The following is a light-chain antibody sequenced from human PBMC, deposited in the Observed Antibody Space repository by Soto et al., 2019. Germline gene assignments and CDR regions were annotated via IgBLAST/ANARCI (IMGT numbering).Light chain of an antibody. V-gene: IGKV3-15*01. Sequence: ETVMTQSPATLSVSPGEKATLSCRASQSVGTNVAWYQQKPGQAPRLLIYRASTGAPGIAAGFSGSGSGTEFTLPISSLQSEDFAIYYCLQSDTWPYTFGQGTKLEIK. CDR3: LQSDTWPYT. CDR2: RAS. CDR1: QSVGTN. J-gene: IGKJ2*01.